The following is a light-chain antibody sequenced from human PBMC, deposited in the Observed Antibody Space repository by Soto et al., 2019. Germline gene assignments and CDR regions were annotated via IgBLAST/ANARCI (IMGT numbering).Light chain of an antibody. J-gene: IGLJ2*01. CDR1: NSDVGGYDY. Sequence: QSALTQPASVSGSPGQSITISCTGANSDVGGYDYVSWYQQHPGKAPKLMIYDVSKRPSGVPDRFSGSKSGNTASLTVSGLQAEDEADYYCNSYAGTKNLVFGGGTQLTVL. V-gene: IGLV2-8*01. CDR2: DVS. CDR3: NSYAGTKNLV.